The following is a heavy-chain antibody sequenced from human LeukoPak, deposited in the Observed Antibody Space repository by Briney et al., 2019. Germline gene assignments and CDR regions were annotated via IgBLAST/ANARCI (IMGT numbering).Heavy chain of an antibody. CDR1: GGSISSYY. D-gene: IGHD6-13*01. Sequence: SETLSLTCTVSGGSISSYYWSWIRQPPGKGLGWIGYIYYSGSTNYNPSLKSRVTISVDTSKNQFSLKLSSVTAADTAVYYCARHVYSSSWYFDYWGQGTLVTVSS. CDR2: IYYSGST. CDR3: ARHVYSSSWYFDY. J-gene: IGHJ4*02. V-gene: IGHV4-59*08.